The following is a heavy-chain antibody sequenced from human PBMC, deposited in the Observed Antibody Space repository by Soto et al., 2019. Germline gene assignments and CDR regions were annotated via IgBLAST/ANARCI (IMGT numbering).Heavy chain of an antibody. D-gene: IGHD3-9*01. Sequence: QVQLQQWGAGLLKPSETLSLTCAVYGGSFSGYYWSWIRQPPGKGLGWIGEINHSGSTNYNPSLKSRVTISVDTSKNQFSLKLSSVTAADTAVYYCARGLGVGGSLFVGLRYFDWSYDYWGQGTLVTVSS. J-gene: IGHJ4*02. CDR1: GGSFSGYY. CDR2: INHSGST. V-gene: IGHV4-34*01. CDR3: ARGLGVGGSLFVGLRYFDWSYDY.